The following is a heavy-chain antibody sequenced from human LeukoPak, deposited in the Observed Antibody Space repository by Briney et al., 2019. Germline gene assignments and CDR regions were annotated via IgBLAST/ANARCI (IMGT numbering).Heavy chain of an antibody. CDR3: ARAVGYSSSWYDY. V-gene: IGHV1-69*13. J-gene: IGHJ4*02. CDR1: GGTFISYA. Sequence: SVKVSCKASGGTFISYAISWVRQAPGQGLEWMGGIIPIFGTANYAQKFQGRVTITADESTSTAYMELSSLRSEDTAGYYCARAVGYSSSWYDYWGQGTLVTVSS. D-gene: IGHD6-13*01. CDR2: IIPIFGTA.